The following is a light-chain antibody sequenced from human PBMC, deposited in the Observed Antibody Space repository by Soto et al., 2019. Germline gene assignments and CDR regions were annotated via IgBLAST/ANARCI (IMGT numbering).Light chain of an antibody. J-gene: IGKJ4*01. Sequence: EIVLTQSPATLSLSPGERATLSCRASQSVSSYLAWYQQKPGQAPRLLIYDASNRATGIPARFSGSGSGTDFSVTISSLETEDFEVYYCQHRSNWPLSFGGGTKVEIK. V-gene: IGKV3-11*01. CDR1: QSVSSY. CDR3: QHRSNWPLS. CDR2: DAS.